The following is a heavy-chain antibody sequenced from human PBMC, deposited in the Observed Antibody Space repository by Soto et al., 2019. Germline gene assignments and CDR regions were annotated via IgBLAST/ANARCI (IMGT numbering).Heavy chain of an antibody. V-gene: IGHV3-23*01. D-gene: IGHD5-18*01. J-gene: IGHJ6*02. CDR3: AKVNTAMVISYYYGVDV. Sequence: PGGSLRLSCAASGFTLRSYAMTWVRQAPGKGLEWVSGISRSGGDTYYADSVKGRFTMSRDNSKNTLYLQMTSLRAEDTAVYYCAKVNTAMVISYYYGVDVWGQGTTVTV. CDR1: GFTLRSYA. CDR2: ISRSGGDT.